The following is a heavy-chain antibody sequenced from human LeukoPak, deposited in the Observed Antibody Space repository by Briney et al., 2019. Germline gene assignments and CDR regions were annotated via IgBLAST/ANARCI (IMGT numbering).Heavy chain of an antibody. V-gene: IGHV3-30*18. Sequence: GGSLRLSCAASGFTFSSYGMHWVRQAPGKGLEGWEVIPYDGSNKYYADSVKGRFTISRDNSKNTLYLQMNSLRAEDTAVYYCAKGGRGSGSYFWYFDYWGQGTLVTVSS. D-gene: IGHD3-10*01. CDR1: GFTFSSYG. CDR2: IPYDGSNK. CDR3: AKGGRGSGSYFWYFDY. J-gene: IGHJ4*02.